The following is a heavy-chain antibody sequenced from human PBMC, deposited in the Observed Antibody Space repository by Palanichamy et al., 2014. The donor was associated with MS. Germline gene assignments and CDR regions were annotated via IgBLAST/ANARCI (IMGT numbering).Heavy chain of an antibody. D-gene: IGHD2/OR15-2a*01. V-gene: IGHV3-53*01. CDR3: AGSRTPNNIDF. Sequence: EVQLVESGGGLIXPGGSLRLSCAASGFSAGSEHMSWVRQTPGKGLEWVSIIYPDDATYYAGSMKGRFTISRDISQNTMFLQMNSLRAEDTAVYYCAGSRTPNNIDFCGQGTLVTVSS. J-gene: IGHJ4*02. CDR1: GFSAGSEH. CDR2: IYPDDAT.